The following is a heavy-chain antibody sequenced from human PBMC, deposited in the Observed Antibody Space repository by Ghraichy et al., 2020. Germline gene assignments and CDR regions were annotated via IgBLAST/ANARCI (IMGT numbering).Heavy chain of an antibody. D-gene: IGHD1-26*01. V-gene: IGHV3-7*01. J-gene: IGHJ4*02. Sequence: GGSLRLSCAASGFTFGSNCMTWVRQAPGKGLEWVGNIKQDGSEKYYVGSVKGRFSISRDNAKNSLYLQMTSLRDEDTAVYYCARAVHWVGHYLVYWGQGTLGTVCS. CDR3: ARAVHWVGHYLVY. CDR1: GFTFGSNC. CDR2: IKQDGSEK.